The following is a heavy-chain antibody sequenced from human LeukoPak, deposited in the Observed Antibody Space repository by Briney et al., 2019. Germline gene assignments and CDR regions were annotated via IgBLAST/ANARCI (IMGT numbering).Heavy chain of an antibody. Sequence: SETLSLTCTVSGGSISSYYWGWIRQPPGKGLEWIGSIHYSGSTYYNPSLKSRVTISVDTSKNQFSLKLSSVTAADTAVYSCARHSSGWYAFDYWGQGTLVTVSS. J-gene: IGHJ4*02. CDR3: ARHSSGWYAFDY. CDR2: IHYSGST. CDR1: GGSISSYY. V-gene: IGHV4-39*01. D-gene: IGHD6-19*01.